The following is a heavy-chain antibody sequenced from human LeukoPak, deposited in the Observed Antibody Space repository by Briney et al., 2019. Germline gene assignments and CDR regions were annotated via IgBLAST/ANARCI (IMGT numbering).Heavy chain of an antibody. CDR3: ANSYGYSDY. V-gene: IGHV3-23*01. D-gene: IGHD5-18*01. Sequence: GGSLRLSCAASGFIFSSYAVSWVRQAPGKGLEWVSAISGSGGSTYYADSVKVRFTISRDNSKNTLYLQMNSLRAEDTAVYYCANSYGYSDYWGQGTLVTVSS. J-gene: IGHJ4*02. CDR2: ISGSGGST. CDR1: GFIFSSYA.